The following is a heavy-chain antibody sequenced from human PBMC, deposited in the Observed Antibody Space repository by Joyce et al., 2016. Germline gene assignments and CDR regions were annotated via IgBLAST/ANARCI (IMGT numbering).Heavy chain of an antibody. CDR3: AHTYIGSPFDY. Sequence: QITLKESGPTLVKPTQTLTLTCTFSGFSLTTTEVGVGWIRRHPGKALEWLAIIYWDDDKRYSPSLKSRLTITKDSSKNQVVLRMTNMDPVDTGTYYCAHTYIGSPFDYWGQGTLVAVSS. D-gene: IGHD6-6*01. J-gene: IGHJ4*02. V-gene: IGHV2-5*02. CDR2: IYWDDDK. CDR1: GFSLTTTEVG.